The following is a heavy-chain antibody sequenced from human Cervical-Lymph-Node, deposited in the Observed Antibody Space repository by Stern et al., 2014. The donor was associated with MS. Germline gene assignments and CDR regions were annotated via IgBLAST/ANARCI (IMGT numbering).Heavy chain of an antibody. Sequence: QVQLVESGGGVVQPGRSLRLSCAASGFNFNNFGMHWVRLAPGKGLEWVALISYDGSIQYYEDSLKCRFTISRDNSKKTLFLQMNSLIPEDTAVYYCAKWRSLLHCRPYDMDVWGQGTTVTVSS. CDR2: ISYDGSIQ. J-gene: IGHJ6*02. CDR3: AKWRSLLHCRPYDMDV. D-gene: IGHD3-16*01. V-gene: IGHV3-30*18. CDR1: GFNFNNFG.